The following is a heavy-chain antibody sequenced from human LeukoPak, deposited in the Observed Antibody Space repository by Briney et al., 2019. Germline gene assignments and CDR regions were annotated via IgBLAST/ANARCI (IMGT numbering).Heavy chain of an antibody. V-gene: IGHV4-34*01. Sequence: PSETLSLTCAVYGGSFSGYYWSWIRQPPGKGLEWIGEINHSGSTNYNPSLKSRVTMSVDTSKNQFSLKLSSVTAADTAVYYCARRHWDYGDEDFDYWGQGTLVTVSS. J-gene: IGHJ4*02. CDR2: INHSGST. D-gene: IGHD4-17*01. CDR1: GGSFSGYY. CDR3: ARRHWDYGDEDFDY.